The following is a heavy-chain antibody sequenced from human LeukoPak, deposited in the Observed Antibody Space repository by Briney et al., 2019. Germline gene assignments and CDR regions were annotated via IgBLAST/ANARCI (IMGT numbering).Heavy chain of an antibody. CDR3: AKEGGTSPYYFNY. J-gene: IGHJ4*02. D-gene: IGHD3-10*01. CDR1: GFTFSAYG. CDR2: ISSDGSNK. V-gene: IGHV3-30*18. Sequence: GRSLRLSCEASGFTFSAYGMHWVRQAPGKGLEWVAVISSDGSNKYHTDSVKGRFTISRDNSKNTLYLQMNSLRTEDTAVYFCAKEGGTSPYYFNYWGQGTLVTVSS.